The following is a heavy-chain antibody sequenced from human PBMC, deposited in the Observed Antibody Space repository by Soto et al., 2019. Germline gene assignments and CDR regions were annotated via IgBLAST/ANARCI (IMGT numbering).Heavy chain of an antibody. V-gene: IGHV3-23*01. J-gene: IGHJ4*02. CDR2: ISGSGDRT. CDR3: AKRGIIAVAGKGGYYFDY. Sequence: EVQLLESGGGLVQPGGSLRLSCAASGFTFSSYAMTWVRQAPGKGLECVSPISGSGDRTYYADSVKGRFTISRDNSKNTLYLQMNNLRAEDTAVYYCAKRGIIAVAGKGGYYFDYWGQGTLVTVSS. CDR1: GFTFSSYA. D-gene: IGHD6-19*01.